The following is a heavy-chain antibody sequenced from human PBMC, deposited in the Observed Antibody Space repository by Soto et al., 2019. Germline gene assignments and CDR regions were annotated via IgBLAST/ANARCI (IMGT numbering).Heavy chain of an antibody. CDR1: GGSISSSSYY. Sequence: QLQLQESGPGLVKPSETLSLTCTVSGGSISSSSYYWGWIRQPPGKGLEWIGSIYYSGSTYYNPSLKSRVTISVDTSKNQFSLKLSSVTAADTAVYYCASSRLGYCSGGSCPFDYWGQGTLVTVSS. CDR3: ASSRLGYCSGGSCPFDY. V-gene: IGHV4-39*01. D-gene: IGHD2-15*01. J-gene: IGHJ4*02. CDR2: IYYSGST.